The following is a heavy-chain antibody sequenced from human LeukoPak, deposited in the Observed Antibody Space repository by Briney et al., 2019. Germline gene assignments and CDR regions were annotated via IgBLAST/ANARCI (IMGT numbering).Heavy chain of an antibody. D-gene: IGHD6-19*01. CDR3: AHRMRSYYSGWYFFDY. J-gene: IGHJ4*02. CDR1: GFSLSTTTVG. CDR2: IYWNDDK. V-gene: IGHV2-5*01. Sequence: SGPTPVNPTQTLTLTCTFSGFSLSTTTVGVGWIRQPPGKALEWLGIIYWNDDKRYSPSLSTRLTITKDTSKNQVVLTMTNMDPVDTATYYCAHRMRSYYSGWYFFDYWGQGALVTVSS.